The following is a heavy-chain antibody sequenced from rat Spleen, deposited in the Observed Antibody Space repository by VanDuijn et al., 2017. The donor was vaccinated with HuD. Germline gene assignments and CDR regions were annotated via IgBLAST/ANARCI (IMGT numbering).Heavy chain of an antibody. V-gene: IGHV5-7*01. D-gene: IGHD4-4*01. CDR3: TRRGYLSDWYFDF. CDR2: ISYDGSKT. Sequence: EVQLVESDGGLVQPGRSLKLSCAASGFIFSDYYMAWVRQAPKKGLEWVATISYDGSKTYYRDSVKGRFTISRDNARSTLNLHMDSLRSEDTAIYYCTRRGYLSDWYFDFWGPGTMVTVSS. J-gene: IGHJ1*01. CDR1: GFIFSDYY.